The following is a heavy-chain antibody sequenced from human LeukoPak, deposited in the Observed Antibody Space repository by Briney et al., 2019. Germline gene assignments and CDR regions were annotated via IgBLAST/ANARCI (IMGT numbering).Heavy chain of an antibody. CDR3: ARDRSSSGWDTFDY. V-gene: IGHV3-30-3*01. J-gene: IGHJ4*02. CDR2: ISYDGSNK. D-gene: IGHD6-19*01. Sequence: PGGSLRVSCAASGFTFSSYAMHWVRQAPGKGLEWVAVISYDGSNKYYADSVKGRFTISRDNSKNTLYLQMNSLRAEDTAVYYCARDRSSSGWDTFDYWGQGTLVTVSS. CDR1: GFTFSSYA.